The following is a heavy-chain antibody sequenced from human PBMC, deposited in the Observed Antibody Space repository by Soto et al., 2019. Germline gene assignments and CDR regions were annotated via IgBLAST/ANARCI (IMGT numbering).Heavy chain of an antibody. V-gene: IGHV1-18*01. CDR3: AMVDVYVTPSPQDV. D-gene: IGHD3-16*01. Sequence: ASVKVSCKASGYTFTRYGIGWARQAPGQGLEWMGWINTYNGNTNYAQNVQDRVTLTTDTSTSTAYMELRSLRSNDTAIYYCAMVDVYVTPSPQDVWGQGTTVTVSS. J-gene: IGHJ6*02. CDR2: INTYNGNT. CDR1: GYTFTRYG.